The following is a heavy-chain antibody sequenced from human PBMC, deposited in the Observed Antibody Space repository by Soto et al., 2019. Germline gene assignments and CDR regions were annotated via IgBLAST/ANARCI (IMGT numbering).Heavy chain of an antibody. J-gene: IGHJ4*02. D-gene: IGHD2-21*02. V-gene: IGHV3-7*01. CDR3: ARAGYCGPGCYYYFDY. CDR1: GFTFGGYW. CDR2: IKPDGSAT. Sequence: PGGSLRLSCAVSGFTFGGYWMNWVRLIPGKGLEWVAYIKPDGSATYYVDSVKGRFTISRDNAKNSLYLQMNSLRVEDTSVYYCARAGYCGPGCYYYFDYWGQGTLVTVSS.